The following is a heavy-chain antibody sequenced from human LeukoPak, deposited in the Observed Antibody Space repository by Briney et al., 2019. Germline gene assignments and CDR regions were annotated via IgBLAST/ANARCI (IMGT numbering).Heavy chain of an antibody. CDR1: GFTLSDYS. J-gene: IGHJ4*02. D-gene: IGHD2-15*01. CDR3: AKDTGKLPPFPLDY. Sequence: PGGSLRLSCAASGFTLSDYSMNWVRQAPGKGLEWVSSISSTGSYIYFADSVKGRFNMSRDNAKNSLYLQMNSLRAEDTAVYYCAKDTGKLPPFPLDYWGQGTLVTVSS. V-gene: IGHV3-21*04. CDR2: ISSTGSYI.